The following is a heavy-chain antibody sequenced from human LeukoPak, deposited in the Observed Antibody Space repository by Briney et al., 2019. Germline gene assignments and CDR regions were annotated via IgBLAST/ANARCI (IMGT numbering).Heavy chain of an antibody. Sequence: SETLSLTCAVSGGSVNGYYWGWIRQPPGTGLEWLGSIHYSGSTYYNPSLKSRVTISVDTSKNQVSLRLSSVTAADTAVYYCATEGIVGATGAFDLWGRGTLVTVSS. CDR2: IHYSGST. V-gene: IGHV4-39*02. CDR1: GGSVNGYY. D-gene: IGHD1-26*01. CDR3: ATEGIVGATGAFDL. J-gene: IGHJ2*01.